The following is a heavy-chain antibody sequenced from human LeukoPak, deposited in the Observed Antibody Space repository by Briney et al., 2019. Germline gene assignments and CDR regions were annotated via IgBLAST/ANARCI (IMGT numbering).Heavy chain of an antibody. Sequence: PGGPLRLSCAASGFTFTNAWMSWVRQAPGKGLEWVGRIKSKTDGGTTDYAAPVKGRFTISRDDSKNTLYLQMNSLKTEDTAVYYCTTDDYCDSSGYHPGFDDWGQGTLVTVSS. CDR2: IKSKTDGGTT. V-gene: IGHV3-15*01. CDR1: GFTFTNAW. D-gene: IGHD3-22*01. CDR3: TTDDYCDSSGYHPGFDD. J-gene: IGHJ4*02.